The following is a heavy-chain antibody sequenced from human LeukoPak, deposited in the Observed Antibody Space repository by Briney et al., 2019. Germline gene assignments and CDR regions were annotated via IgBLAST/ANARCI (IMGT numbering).Heavy chain of an antibody. V-gene: IGHV4-39*07. J-gene: IGHJ4*02. D-gene: IGHD3-22*01. Sequence: SETLSLTCTVSGGSISSSSYYWGWIRQPPGKGLEWIGSFYYTGSTFYNPSLKSRVTISVNTSKNQFSLKLSSVTAADTAVYYCARRGYYDSTSYFSLWGQGTLVTVSS. CDR2: FYYTGST. CDR1: GGSISSSSYY. CDR3: ARRGYYDSTSYFSL.